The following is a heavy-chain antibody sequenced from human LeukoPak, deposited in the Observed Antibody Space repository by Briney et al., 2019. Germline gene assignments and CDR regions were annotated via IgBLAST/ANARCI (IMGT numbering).Heavy chain of an antibody. J-gene: IGHJ4*02. Sequence: SQTLSLTCTISGDSVSSSTTGWNWIRQSPSRGLEWLGRTYYKSSWSYDYAVSVKSRITVNPDTSKNQFSLQLNSVTPEDTAVYYCARDRWLYAFDYWGQGTLVTVSS. CDR1: GDSVSSSTTG. V-gene: IGHV6-1*01. D-gene: IGHD2-8*01. CDR3: ARDRWLYAFDY. CDR2: TYYKSSWSY.